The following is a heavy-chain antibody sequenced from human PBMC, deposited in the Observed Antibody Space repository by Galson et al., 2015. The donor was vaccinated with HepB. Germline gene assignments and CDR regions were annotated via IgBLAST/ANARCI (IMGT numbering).Heavy chain of an antibody. CDR2: INPSGGST. Sequence: SVKVSCKASGYTFTSYYMHWVRQAPGQGLEWMGIINPSGGSTSYAQKFQGRVTMTRDTSTSTVYMELSSLRSEDTAVYYCAREGPSGSQENDNDAFDIWGQGTMVTVSS. CDR3: AREGPSGSQENDNDAFDI. J-gene: IGHJ3*02. CDR1: GYTFTSYY. V-gene: IGHV1-46*01. D-gene: IGHD3-10*01.